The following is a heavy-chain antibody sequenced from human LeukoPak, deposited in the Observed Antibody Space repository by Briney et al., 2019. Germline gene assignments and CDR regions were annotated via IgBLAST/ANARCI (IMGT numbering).Heavy chain of an antibody. CDR3: ARGTPRYYYDSSGYYQFDY. Sequence: ASVKVSCTASGYTFTSYDINWVRQAPGQGLEWMGWMNPNSGNTGYAQKFQGRVTMTRNTSISTAYMELSSLRSEDTAVYYCARGTPRYYYDSSGYYQFDYWGQGTLVTVSS. J-gene: IGHJ4*02. D-gene: IGHD3-22*01. V-gene: IGHV1-8*01. CDR1: GYTFTSYD. CDR2: MNPNSGNT.